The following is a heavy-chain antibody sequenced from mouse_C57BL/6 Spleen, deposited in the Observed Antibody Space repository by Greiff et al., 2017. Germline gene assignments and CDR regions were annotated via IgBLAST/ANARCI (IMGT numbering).Heavy chain of an antibody. D-gene: IGHD6-1*01. V-gene: IGHV1-26*01. CDR1: GYTFTDYY. CDR3: AKEESSYAMDY. Sequence: EVQLQQSGPELVKPGASVKISCTASGYTFTDYYMNWVKQSHGKSLEWIGDINPNNGGPSYNKEFNGKATLTVGKCSSTAYMELRSLTSDDSTVYYCAKEESSYAMDYWGQGTSGTVSS. J-gene: IGHJ4*01. CDR2: INPNNGGP.